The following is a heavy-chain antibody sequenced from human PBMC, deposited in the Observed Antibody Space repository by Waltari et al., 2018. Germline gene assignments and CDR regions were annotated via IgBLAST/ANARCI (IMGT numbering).Heavy chain of an antibody. CDR2: IYYSGST. J-gene: IGHJ4*02. CDR3: AMPLCSGGSCPLDY. Sequence: QLQLQESGPGLVKPSETLSLTCTVPGGPISSRSYYWGWTRQPPGKGLEWIGSIYYSGSTYYNPSLKSRVTISVDTSKNQFSLKLSSVTAADTAVYYCAMPLCSGGSCPLDYWGQGTLVTVSS. V-gene: IGHV4-39*01. D-gene: IGHD2-15*01. CDR1: GGPISSRSYY.